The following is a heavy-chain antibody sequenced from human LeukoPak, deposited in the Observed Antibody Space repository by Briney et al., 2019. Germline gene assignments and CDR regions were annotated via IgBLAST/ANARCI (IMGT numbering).Heavy chain of an antibody. CDR1: GGSISSYY. CDR3: ATNGDYGSYYYYGMDV. Sequence: PSETLSLTCTVSGGSISSYYWSWIRQPPGKGLEWIGYIYYSGGTNYNPSLKSRVTISVDTSKNQFSLKLSSVTAADTAVYYCATNGDYGSYYYYGMDVWGQGTTVTVSS. J-gene: IGHJ6*02. D-gene: IGHD4-17*01. V-gene: IGHV4-59*01. CDR2: IYYSGGT.